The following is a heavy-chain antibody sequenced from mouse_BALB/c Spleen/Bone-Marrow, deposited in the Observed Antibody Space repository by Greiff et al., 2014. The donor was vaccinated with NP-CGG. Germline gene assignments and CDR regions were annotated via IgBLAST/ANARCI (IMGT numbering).Heavy chain of an antibody. V-gene: IGHV1S81*02. D-gene: IGHD1-1*01. CDR2: INPSSVDT. CDR1: GYTFTSYY. Sequence: QVQLQQSGAELVKPGASVKLSCKASGYTFTSYYMFWVEQRPGQGLEWIGEINPSSVDTNFNEKFKSKATLTVDKSSNTAYMQLSSLTSEDSAVYYCSRGYYGSTYYYAMDYWGQGTSVTVSS. CDR3: SRGYYGSTYYYAMDY. J-gene: IGHJ4*01.